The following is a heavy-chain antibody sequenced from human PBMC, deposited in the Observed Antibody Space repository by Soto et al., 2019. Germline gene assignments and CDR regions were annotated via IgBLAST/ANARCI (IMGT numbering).Heavy chain of an antibody. CDR3: AKDQSKYRVLRYFVWLPRGEFDSFDI. J-gene: IGHJ3*02. CDR2: ISGSGGST. V-gene: IGHV3-23*01. CDR1: GFTFSSYA. D-gene: IGHD3-9*01. Sequence: GGSLRLSCADSGFTFSSYAMSWVRQAPGKGLEWVSAISGSGGSTYYADSVKGRFNIYRDNSKNTMYLQMNSLIAEDTVVYYCAKDQSKYRVLRYFVWLPRGEFDSFDIWGQGTMVTVSS.